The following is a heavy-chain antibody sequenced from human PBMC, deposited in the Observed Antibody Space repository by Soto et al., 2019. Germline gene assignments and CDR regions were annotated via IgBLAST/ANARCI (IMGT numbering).Heavy chain of an antibody. CDR1: GGSISSYY. CDR3: AIHSFDI. V-gene: IGHV4-59*08. Sequence: SETLSLTCTVSGGSISSYYWSWIRQPPGKGLEWIGYIYYSGSTNYNPSLKSRVTISVDTSKNQFSLKLSSVTAADPAVYYCAIHSFDIWGQGTMVTVS. CDR2: IYYSGST. J-gene: IGHJ3*02.